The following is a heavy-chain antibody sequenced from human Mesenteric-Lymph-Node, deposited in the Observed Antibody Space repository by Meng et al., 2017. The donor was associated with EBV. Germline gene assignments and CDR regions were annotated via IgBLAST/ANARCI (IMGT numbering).Heavy chain of an antibody. D-gene: IGHD5-12*01. J-gene: IGHJ4*02. V-gene: IGHV3-23*01. CDR1: GFPFNVYD. Sequence: EVQLLGSGGDLVQPGGSLRLSCAASGFPFNVYDMSWVRQAPGKGLEWVSGISGSGLTTYYADSVKGRFTMSRDNPGNSLYLQMNSLRVGDTAIYYCANVPYSYWGQGTLVTVSS. CDR2: ISGSGLTT. CDR3: ANVPYSY.